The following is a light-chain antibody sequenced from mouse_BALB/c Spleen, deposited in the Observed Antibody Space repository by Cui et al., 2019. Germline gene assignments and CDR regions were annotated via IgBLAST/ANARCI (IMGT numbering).Light chain of an antibody. CDR3: LQYDNLLLT. CDR1: QDSNKY. J-gene: IGKJ5*01. CDR2: YTS. Sequence: DLQMTQSPSSLSASLRCKGTITCKASQDSNKYIAWYKHKPGKGPRLLIQYTSTLQPGIPSRFSGSGSGRDYSFSISNLEPEDIATYYCLQYDNLLLTFGAGTKLELK. V-gene: IGKV19-93*01.